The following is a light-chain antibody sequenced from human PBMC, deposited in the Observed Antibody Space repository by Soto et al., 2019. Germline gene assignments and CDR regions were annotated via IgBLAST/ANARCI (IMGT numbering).Light chain of an antibody. V-gene: IGKV3-11*01. CDR1: QSLSSN. CDR2: GAS. J-gene: IGKJ5*01. Sequence: EIVLTQSPGTLSLSPGERATLSCRASQSLSSNLAWYQQRPGQAPRLLIYGASTRATGIPARFSGSGSGTDFTLTISSLEPEDFSVYYCQQRYNWPITFGQGTRLEI. CDR3: QQRYNWPIT.